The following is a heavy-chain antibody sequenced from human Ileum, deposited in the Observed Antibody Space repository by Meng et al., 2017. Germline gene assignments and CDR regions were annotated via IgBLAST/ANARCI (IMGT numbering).Heavy chain of an antibody. CDR2: IFDTGPP. D-gene: IGHD1-26*01. J-gene: IGHJ5*02. V-gene: IGHV4-30-4*01. CDR1: GGSISSGDYY. Sequence: VQLQESGPGLVKSSQTLSLTCTVSGGSISSGDYYWSWIRQPPGKGLGWIGYIFDTGPPSYSPPLRSRLSISMDTSKNQFSLRLTSVSAADTAVYYCAASLDGNRFDPWGQGTLVTVSS. CDR3: AASLDGNRFDP.